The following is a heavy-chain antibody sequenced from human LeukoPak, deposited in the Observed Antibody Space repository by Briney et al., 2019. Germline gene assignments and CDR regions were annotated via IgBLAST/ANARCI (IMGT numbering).Heavy chain of an antibody. Sequence: ASVKVSCKASGGTFSSYAISWVRQAPGQGLEWMGRIIPILGIANYAQKFQGRVTITADKSTSTAYMELSSLRSEDTAVYYCARGVTLTGYYGGNDAYDAFDIWGQGTMVTVSS. CDR3: ARGVTLTGYYGGNDAYDAFDI. D-gene: IGHD4-23*01. CDR2: IIPILGIA. V-gene: IGHV1-69*04. J-gene: IGHJ3*02. CDR1: GGTFSSYA.